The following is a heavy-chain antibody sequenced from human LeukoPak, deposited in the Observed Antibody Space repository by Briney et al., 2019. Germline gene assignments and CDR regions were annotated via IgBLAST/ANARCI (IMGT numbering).Heavy chain of an antibody. J-gene: IGHJ3*02. CDR1: GFTFSSYS. CDR2: IRSKTYGGTA. CDR3: TRDPVWNVFDI. D-gene: IGHD1-14*01. Sequence: GGSLRLSCAASGFTFSSYSMNWVRQAPGKGLEWVGFIRSKTYGGTAVHAASVKGRFIISRDDSKSIAYLQMYRLKTEDTAVYYCTRDPVWNVFDIWGQGTMVTVSS. V-gene: IGHV3-49*04.